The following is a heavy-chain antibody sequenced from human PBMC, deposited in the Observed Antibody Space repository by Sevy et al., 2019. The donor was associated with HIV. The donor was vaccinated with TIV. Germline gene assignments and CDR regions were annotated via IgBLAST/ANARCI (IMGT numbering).Heavy chain of an antibody. CDR3: AKGYCSGGSCPRDYYYYGMDV. D-gene: IGHD2-15*01. CDR2: ISTNGRSA. J-gene: IGHJ6*02. CDR1: GFTFSTYA. Sequence: GGSLRLSCAAYGFTFSTYAMNWVRQAPGKGLEWVSSISTNGRSAYYTDSVEGRFTISRDNSKNTLYLQMNSLRADDTAVYYCAKGYCSGGSCPRDYYYYGMDVWGQGTTVTVSS. V-gene: IGHV3-23*01.